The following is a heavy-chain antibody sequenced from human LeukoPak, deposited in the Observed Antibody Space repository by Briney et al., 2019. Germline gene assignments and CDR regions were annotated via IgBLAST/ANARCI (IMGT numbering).Heavy chain of an antibody. V-gene: IGHV4-38-2*01. D-gene: IGHD6-13*01. Sequence: SETLSLTCAVSGYSISSGYYWGWIRQPPGKGREWIGIIYHIGSTYYNPSLKSRVIISVDTSKNQFSLRLSSVTAADTAIYYCARALYSSSWYFDYWGQGNLVTVSS. J-gene: IGHJ4*02. CDR2: IYHIGST. CDR1: GYSISSGYY. CDR3: ARALYSSSWYFDY.